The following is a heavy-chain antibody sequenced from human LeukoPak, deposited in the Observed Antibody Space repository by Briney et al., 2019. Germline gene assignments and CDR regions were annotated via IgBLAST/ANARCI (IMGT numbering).Heavy chain of an antibody. J-gene: IGHJ4*02. D-gene: IGHD3-22*01. Sequence: SGPTLVKPTQTLTLTCTFSGFSLSTSGVGVGWIRQPPGKALEWLALIYWDDDKRYSPSLKSRLTITKDTSKNQVVLTMTNMDPVDTATYYCARLGDYYDSSGYYPQVTDYWGQGTLVTVSS. V-gene: IGHV2-5*02. CDR1: GFSLSTSGVG. CDR2: IYWDDDK. CDR3: ARLGDYYDSSGYYPQVTDY.